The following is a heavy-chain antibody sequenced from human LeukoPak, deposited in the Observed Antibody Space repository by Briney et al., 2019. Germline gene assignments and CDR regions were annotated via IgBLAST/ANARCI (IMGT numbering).Heavy chain of an antibody. D-gene: IGHD1-26*01. CDR1: GFTFSSYG. Sequence: GSLRLSCAASGFTFSSYGMHWVRQAPGKGLEWVAVISYDGSNKNYADSVKGRFTMSRDNSKNTMYLQMNSLRAEDTAVYYCAKDPFKWELLSSYDYWGQGTLVTVSS. CDR2: ISYDGSNK. V-gene: IGHV3-30*18. CDR3: AKDPFKWELLSSYDY. J-gene: IGHJ4*02.